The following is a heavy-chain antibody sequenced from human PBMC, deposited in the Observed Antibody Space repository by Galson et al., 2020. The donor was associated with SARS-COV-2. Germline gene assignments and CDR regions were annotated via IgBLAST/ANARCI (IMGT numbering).Heavy chain of an antibody. CDR1: EITLRTYT. J-gene: IGHJ3*01. D-gene: IGHD4-17*01. CDR2: IPYNGNKI. CDR3: AREGGYDYRDYYDALDL. V-gene: IGHV3-30*03. Sequence: SLKISCEVSEITLRTYTMHWVRQAPGKGLEWVAVIPYNGNKIYFADPLRGRFTVSRGNSKNTVFLQMNSLRPEDTALYFCAREGGYDYRDYYDALDLWGRGTMVIVSS.